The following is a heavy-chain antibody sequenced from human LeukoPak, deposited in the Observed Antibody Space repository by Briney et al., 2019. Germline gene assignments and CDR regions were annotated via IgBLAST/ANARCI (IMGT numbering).Heavy chain of an antibody. V-gene: IGHV3-30*18. CDR3: AKELDY. Sequence: GRSLRLSCAAPGFTFSSYGMHWVRQAPGKGLEWVAVISYDGSNKYYADSVKGRFTISRDNSKNTLYLQMNSLRAEDTAVYYCAKELDYWGQGTLVTVSS. CDR2: ISYDGSNK. J-gene: IGHJ4*02. CDR1: GFTFSSYG.